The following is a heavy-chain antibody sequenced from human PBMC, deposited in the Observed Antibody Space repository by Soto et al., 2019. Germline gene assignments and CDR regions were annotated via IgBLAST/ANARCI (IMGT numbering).Heavy chain of an antibody. Sequence: LRLSCAASGFTFSTYSLSWVRQAPGKGLEWVSAISANGQGIYYADSVRGRFTISRDNSKNTIFLHMDSLRAEDTAVYYCAKDRNYPRDQFHYWGQGTLVTVSS. CDR2: ISANGQGI. V-gene: IGHV3-23*01. J-gene: IGHJ4*02. D-gene: IGHD1-7*01. CDR3: AKDRNYPRDQFHY. CDR1: GFTFSTYS.